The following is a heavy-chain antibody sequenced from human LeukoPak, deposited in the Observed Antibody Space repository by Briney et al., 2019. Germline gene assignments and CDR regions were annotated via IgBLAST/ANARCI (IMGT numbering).Heavy chain of an antibody. J-gene: IGHJ4*02. V-gene: IGHV3-20*04. D-gene: IGHD2-15*01. CDR1: GFTFDDYG. CDR3: ARGYCTGGSCWYFDH. CDR2: INWNGASI. Sequence: PGVSLRLSCAASGFTFDDYGMSWVRQAPGKGLEWVAGINWNGASIGYADSVKGRFTISRDSAKKSLYLQMNSLRAEDTALYYCARGYCTGGSCWYFDHWGQGTLVTVPS.